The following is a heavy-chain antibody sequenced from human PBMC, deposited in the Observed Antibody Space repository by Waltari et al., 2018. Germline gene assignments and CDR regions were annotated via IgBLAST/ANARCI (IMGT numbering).Heavy chain of an antibody. Sequence: QVQLVESGGGVVQPGSSVKVSCKASGGTFSSYAISWVRQASGQGLEWMGGIIPIFGTANYAQKFQGRVTITADEATSTAYMELSSLRSEDTAVYYCARASTCGGDCNWFDPWGQGTLVTVSS. V-gene: IGHV1-69*01. CDR3: ARASTCGGDCNWFDP. J-gene: IGHJ5*02. CDR1: GGTFSSYA. D-gene: IGHD2-21*02. CDR2: IIPIFGTA.